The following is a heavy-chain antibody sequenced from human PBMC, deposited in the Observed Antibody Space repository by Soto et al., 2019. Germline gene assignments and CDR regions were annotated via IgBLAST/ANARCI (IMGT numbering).Heavy chain of an antibody. CDR2: IYYSGST. D-gene: IGHD4-17*01. CDR3: ARHLTVTTSPFWFDP. CDR1: GGSSSSSSYY. J-gene: IGHJ5*02. V-gene: IGHV4-39*01. Sequence: SETLSLTCTVSGGSSSSSSYYWGWIRQPPGKGLEWIGSIYYSGSTYYNPSLKSRVTISVDTSKNQFSLKLSSVTAADTAVYYCARHLTVTTSPFWFDPWGQGTLVTVSS.